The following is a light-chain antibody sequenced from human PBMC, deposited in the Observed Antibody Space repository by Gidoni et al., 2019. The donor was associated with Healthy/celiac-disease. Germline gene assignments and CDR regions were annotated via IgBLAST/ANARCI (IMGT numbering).Light chain of an antibody. V-gene: IGKV1-8*01. Sequence: AIRMTQSPSSFSASTGDRVTITCRASQGISSYLAWYQQKPGKAPKLLIYAASTLQSGVPSRFSGSGSGTDFTLTISCLQSEDFATYYCQQYYSYPFQFXQXTKLEIK. CDR1: QGISSY. J-gene: IGKJ2*01. CDR3: QQYYSYPFQ. CDR2: AAS.